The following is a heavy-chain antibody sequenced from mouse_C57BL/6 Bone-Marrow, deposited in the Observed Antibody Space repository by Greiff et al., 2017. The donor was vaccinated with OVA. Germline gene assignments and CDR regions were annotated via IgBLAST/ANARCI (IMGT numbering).Heavy chain of an antibody. Sequence: DVMLVESGGGLVKPGGSLKLSCAASGFTFSDYGMHWVRQAPEKGLEWVAYISSGSSTIYYADPVKGRFTISRDNAKHTLFLQMTSLRSEDTAMYYCARRTGTGDYGGQGTSVTVSS. D-gene: IGHD4-1*01. CDR3: ARRTGTGDY. V-gene: IGHV5-17*01. CDR2: ISSGSSTI. CDR1: GFTFSDYG. J-gene: IGHJ4*01.